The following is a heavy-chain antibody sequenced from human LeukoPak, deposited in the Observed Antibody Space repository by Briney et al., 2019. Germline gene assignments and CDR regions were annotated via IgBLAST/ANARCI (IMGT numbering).Heavy chain of an antibody. CDR1: GGSLSSHF. D-gene: IGHD2-2*01. CDR3: ARFSSDCATASCYLTY. V-gene: IGHV4-59*11. CDR2: LYYTGTT. Sequence: SETLSLTCTVSGGSLSSHFWSWIRQPPGKGLELIGHLYYTGTTYYNPSLNSRVTISLDTSRNQFSLRLTSVTAADTAVYYCARFSSDCATASCYLTYWGQGTLVTVSS. J-gene: IGHJ4*02.